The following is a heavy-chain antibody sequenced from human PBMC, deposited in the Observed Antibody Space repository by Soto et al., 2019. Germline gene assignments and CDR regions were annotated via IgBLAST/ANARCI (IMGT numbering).Heavy chain of an antibody. CDR1: GDSVSIGIYY. V-gene: IGHV4-61*01. D-gene: IGHD5-18*01. Sequence: SETLSLTCTVSGDSVSIGIYYWTWIRQPPGKGLEWIGYIYYNGNTNYNPSPKSRVTISVDTSKNQFSLKLNSVTAADTAVYYCARGGYSYGTMAVWGQGTTVTVS. J-gene: IGHJ6*02. CDR2: IYYNGNT. CDR3: ARGGYSYGTMAV.